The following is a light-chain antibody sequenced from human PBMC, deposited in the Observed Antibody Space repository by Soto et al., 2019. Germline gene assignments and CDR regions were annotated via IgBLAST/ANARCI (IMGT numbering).Light chain of an antibody. V-gene: IGKV3-20*01. CDR3: QQYGSSPRT. Sequence: EIVLTQSPGTLSLSPGERATLSCRASQSVSSSSLAWYQQRRGQAPRLLIHGASSRATGIPDRFSGSGSGTDFTLTISRLVPEDFAVYYCQQYGSSPRTFGQGTKVDIK. CDR2: GAS. J-gene: IGKJ1*01. CDR1: QSVSSSS.